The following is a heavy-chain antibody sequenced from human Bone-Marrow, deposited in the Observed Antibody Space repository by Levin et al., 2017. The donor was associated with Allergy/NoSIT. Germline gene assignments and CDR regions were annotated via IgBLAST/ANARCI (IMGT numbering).Heavy chain of an antibody. V-gene: IGHV1-18*01. D-gene: IGHD6-19*01. CDR2: ISPYNGNT. CDR3: ARAGGWYNGVLER. Sequence: ASVKVSCKASSDIFSSYDITWVRQAPGQGLEWMGWISPYNGNTNYAQKFQGRVTMTTDTSTYTAYMELRSLRSDDAALYYCARAGGWYNGVLERWGQGTLVTVSS. J-gene: IGHJ4*02. CDR1: SDIFSSYD.